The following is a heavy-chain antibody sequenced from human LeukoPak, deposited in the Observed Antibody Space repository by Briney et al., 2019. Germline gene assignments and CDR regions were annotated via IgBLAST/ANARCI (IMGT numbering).Heavy chain of an antibody. V-gene: IGHV4-34*01. D-gene: IGHD6-13*01. CDR2: INHSGST. CDR1: GGSFSGYY. CDR3: ARGRQQGREGSFDY. Sequence: SETLSLTCAVYGGSFSGYYWSWIRQHPGKGLEWIGEINHSGSTNYNPSLKSRVTISVDTSKNQFSLKLSSMTAADTAVYYCARGRQQGREGSFDYWGQGTLVTVSS. J-gene: IGHJ4*02.